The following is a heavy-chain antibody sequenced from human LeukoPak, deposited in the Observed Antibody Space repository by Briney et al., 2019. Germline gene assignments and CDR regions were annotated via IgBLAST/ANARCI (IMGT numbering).Heavy chain of an antibody. Sequence: TSETPSLTCTVSGGSISSSSYYWGWIRQPPGKGLEWIGSIYYSGSTYYNPSLKSRVTISVDTSKNQFSLKLSSVTAADTAVYYCASPWGGSGSYQGDYWGQGTLVTVSS. V-gene: IGHV4-39*07. J-gene: IGHJ4*02. CDR3: ASPWGGSGSYQGDY. CDR2: IYYSGST. D-gene: IGHD1-26*01. CDR1: GGSISSSSYY.